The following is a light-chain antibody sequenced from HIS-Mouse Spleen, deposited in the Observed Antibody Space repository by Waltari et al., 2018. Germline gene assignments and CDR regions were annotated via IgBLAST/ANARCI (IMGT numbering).Light chain of an antibody. Sequence: QSALTQPASVSGSPGQSITISCTGTSSDVGGYNYVSWYQQHPGKAPKLMIYGVSNRPSGVSHRFSGSKSGNTASLTISGLQAEDEADYYCSSYTSSSTSVVFGGGTKLTVL. CDR3: SSYTSSSTSVV. CDR1: SSDVGGYNY. V-gene: IGLV2-14*03. J-gene: IGLJ2*01. CDR2: GVS.